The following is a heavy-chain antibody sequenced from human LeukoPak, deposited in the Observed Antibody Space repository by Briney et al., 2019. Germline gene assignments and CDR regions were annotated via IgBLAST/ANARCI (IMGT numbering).Heavy chain of an antibody. J-gene: IGHJ4*02. V-gene: IGHV3-30-3*01. CDR3: ARDLSTTGDNYFDY. Sequence: YPGGSLRLSCAASGFTFSSYAMHWVRQAPGKGLEWVAVISYDGSNKYYADSVKGRFTISRDNSKNTLYLQMNSLRAEDTAVYYCARDLSTTGDNYFDYWGQGTLVTVSS. D-gene: IGHD1-1*01. CDR1: GFTFSSYA. CDR2: ISYDGSNK.